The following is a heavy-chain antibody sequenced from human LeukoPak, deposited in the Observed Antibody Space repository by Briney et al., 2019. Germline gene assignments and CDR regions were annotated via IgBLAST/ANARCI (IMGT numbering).Heavy chain of an antibody. CDR1: EFTFSSYE. J-gene: IGHJ4*02. V-gene: IGHV3-48*03. D-gene: IGHD4-17*01. CDR2: VSSSGRTI. Sequence: GGSLRLSCAASEFTFSSYEMNWVRQAPGKGLEWVSYVSSSGRTIYYADSVKGRFTISRDNAKNSVYLQMNSLRAEDTAVYYCARDSTVTTFYGYFDYWGQGTLVTVSS. CDR3: ARDSTVTTFYGYFDY.